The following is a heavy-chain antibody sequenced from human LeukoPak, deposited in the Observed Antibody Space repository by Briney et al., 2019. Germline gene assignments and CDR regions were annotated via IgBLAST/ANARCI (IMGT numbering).Heavy chain of an antibody. CDR1: GLTFNSYW. D-gene: IGHD2-2*01. J-gene: IGHJ5*02. Sequence: GGSLRLSCAASGLTFNSYWMHWVRQVAGKGLVWVARINGDASNTTYADSVKGRFTISRDNAKNTLYLQMNSLRVDDTAVYYCARTMPHDNWFDPWGQGSLVTVSS. CDR2: INGDASNT. CDR3: ARTMPHDNWFDP. V-gene: IGHV3-74*03.